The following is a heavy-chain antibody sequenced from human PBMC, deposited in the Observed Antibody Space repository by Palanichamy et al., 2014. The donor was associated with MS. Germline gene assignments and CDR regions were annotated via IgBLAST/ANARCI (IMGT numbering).Heavy chain of an antibody. Sequence: QVQLQESGPGLVKPSETLSLTCTVSGSSISSGYYWGWIRQPPGKGLEWIGNVFHSGSTYYNPSLKRRVTISVDTSKNQFSMKLNSVTAADTAVYYCARTESPSGWRVKEYFQHWGQGTLVTVSS. V-gene: IGHV4-38-2*02. J-gene: IGHJ1*01. CDR3: ARTESPSGWRVKEYFQH. D-gene: IGHD6-19*01. CDR1: GSSISSGYY. CDR2: VFHSGST.